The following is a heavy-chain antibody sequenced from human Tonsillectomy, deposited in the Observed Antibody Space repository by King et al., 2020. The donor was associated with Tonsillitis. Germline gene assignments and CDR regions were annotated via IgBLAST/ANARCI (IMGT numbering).Heavy chain of an antibody. CDR2: IYNSGST. Sequence: VQLQESGPGLVKPSETLSLTCAVSGYSISSGYYWGWIRQPPGKGLEWIGSIYNSGSTYYNPSLKSRVTISVDTSKNQFSLKLSSVTAADTAVYYCASSCLTMVRPDYWGQGTLVTVSS. CDR1: GYSISSGYY. D-gene: IGHD3-10*01. V-gene: IGHV4-38-2*01. CDR3: ASSCLTMVRPDY. J-gene: IGHJ4*02.